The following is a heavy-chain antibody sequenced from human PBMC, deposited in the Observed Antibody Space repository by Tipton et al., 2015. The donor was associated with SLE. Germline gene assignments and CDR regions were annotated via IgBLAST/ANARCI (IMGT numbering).Heavy chain of an antibody. CDR2: INHSGST. V-gene: IGHV4-34*01. D-gene: IGHD3-22*01. Sequence: TLSLTCAVYGGSFSGYYWSWIRQPPGKGLGWIGEINHSGSTNYNPSLKSRVTISVDTSKNQFSLKLSSVTAADTAVYYCARRPPYYYDSGAGAFDIWGQGTMVTVSS. J-gene: IGHJ3*02. CDR1: GGSFSGYY. CDR3: ARRPPYYYDSGAGAFDI.